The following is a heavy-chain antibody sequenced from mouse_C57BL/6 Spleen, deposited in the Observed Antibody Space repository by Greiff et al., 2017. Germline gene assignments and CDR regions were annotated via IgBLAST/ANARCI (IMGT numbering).Heavy chain of an antibody. CDR2: IDPSDSYT. CDR1: GYTFTSYW. J-gene: IGHJ3*01. D-gene: IGHD1-1*01. V-gene: IGHV1-69*01. Sequence: QVQLQQSGAELVMPGASAKLSCKASGYTFTSYWMHWVKQRPGQGLEWIGEIDPSDSYTNYNQKFKGKSTLTVDKSSSTAYMQLSSLTSEDSAVYYCARSGNYYGSGGFAYWGQGTLVTVSA. CDR3: ARSGNYYGSGGFAY.